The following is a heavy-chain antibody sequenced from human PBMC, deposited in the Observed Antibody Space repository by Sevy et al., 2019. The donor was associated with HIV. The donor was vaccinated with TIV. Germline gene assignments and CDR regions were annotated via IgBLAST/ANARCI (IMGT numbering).Heavy chain of an antibody. CDR1: GFTFSNYW. CDR2: IKQDGSEK. Sequence: GGSLRLSCAASGFTFSNYWMSWVRQAPGKGLEWVANIKQDGSEKYYVDSVKGQFTISRDNAKNSLYLQMNSLRAEDTAVYYCARPYRTDPFYYSGSGGYYYPSYFDYWGQGTLVTVSS. CDR3: ARPYRTDPFYYSGSGGYYYPSYFDY. D-gene: IGHD3-22*01. V-gene: IGHV3-7*01. J-gene: IGHJ4*02.